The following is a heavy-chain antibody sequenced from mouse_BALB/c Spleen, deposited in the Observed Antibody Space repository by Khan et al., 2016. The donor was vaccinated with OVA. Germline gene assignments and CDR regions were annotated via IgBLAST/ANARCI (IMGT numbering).Heavy chain of an antibody. J-gene: IGHJ3*01. V-gene: IGHV1S81*02. Sequence: QVQLKQSGAELVKPGASVKLSCKASGYTINSYYMYWVNQRPGQDLEWIGEINPNNGDANFNEKFKNKATLTVDKSSNTAFLQLSSLASEDSAVYYCTSSGYGSFAYWGQGTLVTVSA. D-gene: IGHD2-2*01. CDR3: TSSGYGSFAY. CDR1: GYTINSYY. CDR2: INPNNGDA.